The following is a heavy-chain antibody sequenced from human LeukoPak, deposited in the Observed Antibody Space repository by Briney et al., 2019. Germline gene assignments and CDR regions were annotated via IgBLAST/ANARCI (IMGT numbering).Heavy chain of an antibody. Sequence: PGGSLRLSCAASGFTFSSYGMHWVRQAPGKGLEWVAFIRYDGNNKQYADPVKGRFTISGDDSKNTLYLQMNSLRAEDTAMYYCAKTLRDSSGYYAAGNWGQGTLVTVS. CDR2: IRYDGNNK. J-gene: IGHJ4*02. V-gene: IGHV3-30*02. CDR3: AKTLRDSSGYYAAGN. CDR1: GFTFSSYG. D-gene: IGHD3-22*01.